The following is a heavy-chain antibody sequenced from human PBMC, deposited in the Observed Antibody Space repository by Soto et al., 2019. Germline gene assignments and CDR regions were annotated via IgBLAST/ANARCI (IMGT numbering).Heavy chain of an antibody. J-gene: IGHJ3*01. Sequence: QITLKESGPTVVKPTQPLTLTCIFSGFSFSADGVAVGWIRQPPGKALEWLALIFWDDEPRYSPSLKSRLTITKDTSKNQVVLTLTNMDPVDTGTYYCAHAYGGTSWPNDAFDVWGQGTVVTVSS. CDR3: AHAYGGTSWPNDAFDV. CDR1: GFSFSADGVA. CDR2: IFWDDEP. D-gene: IGHD2-21*01. V-gene: IGHV2-5*02.